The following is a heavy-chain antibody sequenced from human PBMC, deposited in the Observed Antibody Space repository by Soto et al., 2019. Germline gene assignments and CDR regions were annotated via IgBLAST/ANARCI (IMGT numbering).Heavy chain of an antibody. CDR3: ARERRRYSSSSHWFDP. D-gene: IGHD6-6*01. J-gene: IGHJ5*02. Sequence: ASVKVSCKASGYTFTSYYMHWVRQAPGQGLEWMGIINPSGGSTSYAQKFQGRVTMTRDTYTSTVYMELSSLRSEDTAVYYCARERRRYSSSSHWFDPWGQGTLVTVSS. CDR2: INPSGGST. V-gene: IGHV1-46*01. CDR1: GYTFTSYY.